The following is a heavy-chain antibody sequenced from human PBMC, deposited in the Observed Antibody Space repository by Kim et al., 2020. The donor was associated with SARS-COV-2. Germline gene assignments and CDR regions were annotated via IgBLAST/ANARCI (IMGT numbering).Heavy chain of an antibody. CDR1: GFTFSSYA. Sequence: GGSLRLSCAASGFTFSSYAMNWVRQAPGKGLEWVSAIGGSGGTTYYADSVKGRFTVSRDNSKNTLYLQMNSLRAEDTAVYYCAKANGYYDYWGQGTLVTVSS. CDR3: AKANGYYDY. J-gene: IGHJ4*02. D-gene: IGHD3-22*01. V-gene: IGHV3-23*01. CDR2: IGGSGGTT.